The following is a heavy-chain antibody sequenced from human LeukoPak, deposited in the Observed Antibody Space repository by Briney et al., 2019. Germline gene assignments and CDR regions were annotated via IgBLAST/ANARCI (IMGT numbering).Heavy chain of an antibody. Sequence: SETLSLTCTVSGYSISSGYYWGWIRQPPGKGLEWIGSIYHSGSTYYNPSLKSRVTISVDTSKNQFSLKLSSVTAADTAVYYCARRKWLLSFDYWGQGTLVTVSS. V-gene: IGHV4-38-2*02. J-gene: IGHJ4*02. CDR2: IYHSGST. CDR3: ARRKWLLSFDY. CDR1: GYSISSGYY. D-gene: IGHD3-22*01.